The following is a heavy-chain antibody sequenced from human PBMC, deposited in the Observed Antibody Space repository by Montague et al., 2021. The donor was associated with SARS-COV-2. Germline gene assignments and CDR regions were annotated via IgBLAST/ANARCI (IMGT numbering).Heavy chain of an antibody. CDR3: ARHDHTDFGNPNWFDP. V-gene: IGHV4-39*01. Sequence: SETLSLTCTVSGDSINSDTAFWGWVRQSPGKGLEWIGSMVYNGRNFYNGALRSRLTISVDTSKNQFSLELRAVTAADTGLYYCARHDHTDFGNPNWFDPWGQGTLVTVSS. CDR1: GDSINSDTAF. CDR2: MVYNGRN. J-gene: IGHJ5*02. D-gene: IGHD5-18*01.